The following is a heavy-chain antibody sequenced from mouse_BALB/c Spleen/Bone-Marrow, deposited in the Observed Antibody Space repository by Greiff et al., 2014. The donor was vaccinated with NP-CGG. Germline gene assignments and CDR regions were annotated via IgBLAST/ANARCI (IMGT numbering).Heavy chain of an antibody. J-gene: IGHJ3*01. V-gene: IGHV1-69*02. Sequence: VQLVESGAELVKPGASVKLSCKASGYTFTSYWMHWVKQRPGQGLEWIGEIDPSDSYTNYNQKFKGKATLTVDKSSSTAYVQLSSLTSEDSAVYYCARYGGYFPWFAYWGQGTLVTVSA. CDR3: ARYGGYFPWFAY. D-gene: IGHD2-3*01. CDR1: GYTFTSYW. CDR2: IDPSDSYT.